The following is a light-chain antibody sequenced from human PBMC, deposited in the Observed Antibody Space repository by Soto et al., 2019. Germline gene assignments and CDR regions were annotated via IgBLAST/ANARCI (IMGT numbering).Light chain of an antibody. Sequence: EIVLTQSPGTLSLSPGEGATLSCRASQSVTSSYLAWYQQKPGQAPRLLIYGASSRAIDIPHRFSGSGSGTDFTLTINRLEPEAFAVYYCPQYGSSPRTFGQGTKVEIK. CDR3: PQYGSSPRT. CDR1: QSVTSSY. J-gene: IGKJ1*01. V-gene: IGKV3-20*01. CDR2: GAS.